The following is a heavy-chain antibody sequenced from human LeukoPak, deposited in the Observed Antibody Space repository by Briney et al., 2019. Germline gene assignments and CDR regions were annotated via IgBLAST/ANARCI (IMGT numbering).Heavy chain of an antibody. Sequence: ASVKVSCKASGYTFTGYFMHWVRQAPGQGLEWMGWINPNSGGTNYAQKFQGRVTMTEDTSTDTAYMELSSLRSEDTAVYYCATGRGSSWYTTWGQGTLVTVSS. V-gene: IGHV1-2*02. CDR3: ATGRGSSWYTT. CDR2: INPNSGGT. CDR1: GYTFTGYF. J-gene: IGHJ5*02. D-gene: IGHD6-13*01.